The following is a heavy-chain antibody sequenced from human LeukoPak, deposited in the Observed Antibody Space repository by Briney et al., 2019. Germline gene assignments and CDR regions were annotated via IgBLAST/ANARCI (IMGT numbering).Heavy chain of an antibody. V-gene: IGHV4-39*01. Sequence: SETLSLTCAVYGGSFSSYYWGWIRQPPGKGLEWIGSIYYSGSTYYNPSLKSRVTISVDTSKNQFSLKLSSVTAADTAVYYCARQDTILRRLYYYYMDVWGKGTTVTVSS. CDR3: ARQDTILRRLYYYYMDV. CDR1: GGSFSSYY. D-gene: IGHD3-3*01. J-gene: IGHJ6*03. CDR2: IYYSGST.